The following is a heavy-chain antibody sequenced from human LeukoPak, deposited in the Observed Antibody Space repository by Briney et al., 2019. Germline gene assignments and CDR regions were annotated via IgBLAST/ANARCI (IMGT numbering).Heavy chain of an antibody. D-gene: IGHD1-26*01. CDR1: GGSISSYY. Sequence: PSETLSLTCTVSGGSISSYYWSWIRQPPGKGLEWIGYIYYSGSSTNYNPSLKSRVTISVDTSKNQFSLKLSSVTAADTAVYYCARASGSYFSYYYYGMDVWGQGTTVTVSS. CDR3: ARASGSYFSYYYYGMDV. CDR2: IYYSGSST. V-gene: IGHV4-59*12. J-gene: IGHJ6*02.